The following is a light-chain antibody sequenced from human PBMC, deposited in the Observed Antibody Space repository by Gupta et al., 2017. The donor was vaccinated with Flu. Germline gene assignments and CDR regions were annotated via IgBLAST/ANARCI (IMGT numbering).Light chain of an antibody. V-gene: IGKV2-28*01. CDR3: MQALQTPA. Sequence: ISCRSSQSLLHSNGYNYLDWYLQKPGQSPQLLIYLGSNRASGVPDRFSGSGSGTDFTLKISRVEAEDVGVYYCMQALQTPAFGQGTKLEIK. CDR1: QSLLHSNGYNY. J-gene: IGKJ2*01. CDR2: LGS.